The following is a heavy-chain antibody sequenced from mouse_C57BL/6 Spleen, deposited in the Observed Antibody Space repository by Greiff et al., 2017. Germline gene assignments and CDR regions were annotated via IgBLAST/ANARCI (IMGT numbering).Heavy chain of an antibody. Sequence: VQLQQPGAELVMPGASVKLSCKASGYTFTSYWMHWVTQRPGQGLEWIGEIDPSDSYTNYNQKFKGKSTLTVDKSSSTAYMQLSSLTSEDSAVYYGARSYYGSYYFDYWGQGTTLTVSS. V-gene: IGHV1-69*01. CDR2: IDPSDSYT. CDR3: ARSYYGSYYFDY. CDR1: GYTFTSYW. J-gene: IGHJ2*01. D-gene: IGHD1-1*01.